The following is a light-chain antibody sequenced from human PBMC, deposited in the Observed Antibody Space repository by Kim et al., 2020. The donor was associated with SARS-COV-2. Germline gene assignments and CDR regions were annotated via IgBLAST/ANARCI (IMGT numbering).Light chain of an antibody. CDR2: SNG. Sequence: QSVLTQPPSVSGAPGQTVTVSCIGSRSNIGAGYDVHWYQHLPTTAPKLLIYSNGNRPSGVPDRFSGSKSGTSASLAITGLQAEDEADYYCQSYDSSLSGYVFGSGTKVTVL. J-gene: IGLJ1*01. CDR3: QSYDSSLSGYV. V-gene: IGLV1-40*01. CDR1: RSNIGAGYD.